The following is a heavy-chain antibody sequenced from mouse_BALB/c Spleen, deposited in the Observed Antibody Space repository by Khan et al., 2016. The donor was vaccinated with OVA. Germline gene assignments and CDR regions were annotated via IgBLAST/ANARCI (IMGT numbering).Heavy chain of an antibody. CDR2: IWGGGDT. D-gene: IGHD2-14*01. J-gene: IGHJ4*01. CDR1: GFSLSRYN. Sequence: QVQLRESGPGLVAPSQSLSITCTVSGFSLSRYNIHWVRQPPGKGLERLGMIWGGGDTDYNSTLKSRLSISKDNSKSQVFLKMNSLQTDDTAMYYWARAYYRYDGYYAMDYWGQGTSVTVSS. CDR3: ARAYYRYDGYYAMDY. V-gene: IGHV2-6-4*01.